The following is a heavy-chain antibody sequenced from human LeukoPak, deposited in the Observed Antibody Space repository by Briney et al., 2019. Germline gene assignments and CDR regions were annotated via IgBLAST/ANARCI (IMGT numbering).Heavy chain of an antibody. CDR2: IYYTGTT. J-gene: IGHJ4*02. D-gene: IGHD6-19*01. V-gene: IGHV4-59*01. CDR3: ARGHGSGSLGSFDY. Sequence: SETLSLTCTVSGVSIGSYYWTWIRQPPGKGLEWIGYIYYTGTTNYNPSLKSRVTISIDTSKNQFSLKVSFVTAADTAVYYCARGHGSGSLGSFDYWGQGTLVTVSS. CDR1: GVSIGSYY.